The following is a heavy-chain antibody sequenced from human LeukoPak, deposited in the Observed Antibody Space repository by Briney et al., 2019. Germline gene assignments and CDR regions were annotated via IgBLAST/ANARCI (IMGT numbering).Heavy chain of an antibody. CDR3: ARAEGEYYGSGSRFPLDY. CDR1: GGSISSGDYY. D-gene: IGHD3-10*01. CDR2: IYYSGST. J-gene: IGHJ4*02. Sequence: SETLSLTCTVSGGSISSGDYYWSWIRQPPGKGLEWIGYIYYSGSTYYNPSLKSRATISVDTSKNQFSLKLSSVTAADTAVYYCARAEGEYYGSGSRFPLDYWGQGTLVTVSS. V-gene: IGHV4-30-4*08.